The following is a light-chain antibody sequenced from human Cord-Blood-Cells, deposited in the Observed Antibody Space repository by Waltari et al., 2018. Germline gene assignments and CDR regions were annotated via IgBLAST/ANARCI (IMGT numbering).Light chain of an antibody. CDR2: KAS. CDR1: QSISSW. Sequence: DIQMTQSPSTLSAPVGDRVTITCRAIQSISSWLAWSQQKPGKAPKLLIYKASSLESGVPSRFSGSGSGTEFTLTISSLQPDDFATYYCQQYNSYSYTFGQGTKLEIK. CDR3: QQYNSYSYT. J-gene: IGKJ2*01. V-gene: IGKV1-5*03.